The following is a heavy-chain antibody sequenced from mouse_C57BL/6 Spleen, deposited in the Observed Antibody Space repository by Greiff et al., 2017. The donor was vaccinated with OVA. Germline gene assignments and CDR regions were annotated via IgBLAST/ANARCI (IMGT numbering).Heavy chain of an antibody. CDR1: GFTFSSYG. CDR3: ARHCDDYDKAYDLDY. D-gene: IGHD2-4*01. J-gene: IGHJ2*01. CDR2: ISSGGSYT. V-gene: IGHV5-6*01. Sequence: EVQVVESGGDLVKPGGSLKLSCAASGFTFSSYGMSWVRQTPDKRLEWVATISSGGSYTYYPDSVKGRFTISRDNAKNTLYLQMSSLKSEDTAMYYCARHCDDYDKAYDLDYWGQGTTLTVSS.